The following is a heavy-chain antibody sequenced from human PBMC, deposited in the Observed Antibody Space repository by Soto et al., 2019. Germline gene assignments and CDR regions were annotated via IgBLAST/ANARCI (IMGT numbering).Heavy chain of an antibody. V-gene: IGHV3-23*01. CDR2: ISGSGGST. D-gene: IGHD6-19*01. CDR1: GFTFSSYA. J-gene: IGHJ4*02. Sequence: EVQLLESGGGLVQPGGSLRLSCAASGFTFSSYAMSWVRQAPGKGLEWVSAISGSGGSTYYADSVKGRFTISRDNSKNTLYLQMNSLRAEDTAVYYCAKDLGLSSGWAKDFDYWGQGTLVTVSS. CDR3: AKDLGLSSGWAKDFDY.